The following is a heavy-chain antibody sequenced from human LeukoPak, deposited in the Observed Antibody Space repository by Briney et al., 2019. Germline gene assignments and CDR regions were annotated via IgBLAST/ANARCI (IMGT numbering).Heavy chain of an antibody. V-gene: IGHV3-7*01. J-gene: IGHJ4*02. CDR3: ARDFGTIVVVTAIVD. CDR1: GFTFSSYW. CDR2: IKADGSEK. D-gene: IGHD2-21*02. Sequence: GGSLRLSCAASGFTFSSYWMSWVRQAPGKGLEWVANIKADGSEKYYVDSVKGRFTISRDNAKNSLYLQMNSLRAEDTAVYYCARDFGTIVVVTAIVDWGQGTLVTVSS.